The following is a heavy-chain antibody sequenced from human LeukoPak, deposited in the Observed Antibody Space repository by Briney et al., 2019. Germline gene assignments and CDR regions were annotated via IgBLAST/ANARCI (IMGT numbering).Heavy chain of an antibody. D-gene: IGHD2-2*01. CDR3: ARDMCSTTSCPRGRFDY. CDR2: ISSSSSYI. V-gene: IGHV3-21*01. Sequence: GGSLRLSCAASGFTLSSYSMNWVSQARGKGLDWVSSISSSSSYIYYADSVKGRFTISRDNAKNSLYLQMNSLRAEDTAVYYCARDMCSTTSCPRGRFDYWGQGTLVTVSS. J-gene: IGHJ4*02. CDR1: GFTLSSYS.